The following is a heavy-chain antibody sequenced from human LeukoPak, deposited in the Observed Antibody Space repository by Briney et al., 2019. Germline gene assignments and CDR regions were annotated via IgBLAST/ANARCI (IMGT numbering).Heavy chain of an antibody. D-gene: IGHD6-13*01. CDR2: IYYSGST. V-gene: IGHV4-59*01. Sequence: SETLSLTCTVSGGSTSSYYWSWIRQPPGKGLEWIGYIYYSGSTNYNPSLKSRVTISVDTSKNQFSLKLSSVTAADTAVYYCARGSSTLLYYFDYWGQGTLVTVSS. J-gene: IGHJ4*02. CDR1: GGSTSSYY. CDR3: ARGSSTLLYYFDY.